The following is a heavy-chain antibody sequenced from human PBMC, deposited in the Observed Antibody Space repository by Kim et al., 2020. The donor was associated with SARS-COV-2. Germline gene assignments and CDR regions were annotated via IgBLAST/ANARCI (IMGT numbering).Heavy chain of an antibody. CDR1: GFTFSNFH. Sequence: GGSLRLSCEASGFTFSNFHMGWVRQAPGKGLEWVSLIDGSGDGKYYADSVKGRFTISRDNSKNSLSLQMSSLRGEDTAVYFCAKELRTDTSALDYWGQGTLVTVSS. V-gene: IGHV3-23*01. J-gene: IGHJ4*02. CDR2: IDGSGDGK. CDR3: AKELRTDTSALDY.